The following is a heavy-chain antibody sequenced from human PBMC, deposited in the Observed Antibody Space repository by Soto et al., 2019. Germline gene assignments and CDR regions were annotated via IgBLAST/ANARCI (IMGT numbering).Heavy chain of an antibody. CDR3: ARVGTMLREFRRSPGPYYYYAMDV. V-gene: IGHV3-30-3*01. CDR1: GFIFSSYA. Sequence: QLQLVESGGGVVQPEKSLRLSCATSGFIFSSYAMHWVRQAPGKGLEWVAVISHDGSNKYYADSVKGRFTISRDNSKNTLYLQINSLRAEDTAADYCARVGTMLREFRRSPGPYYYYAMDVWGQGTTVTVSS. CDR2: ISHDGSNK. J-gene: IGHJ6*02. D-gene: IGHD3-10*01.